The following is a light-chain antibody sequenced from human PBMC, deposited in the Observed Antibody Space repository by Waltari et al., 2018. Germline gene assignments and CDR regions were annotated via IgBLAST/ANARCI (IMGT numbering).Light chain of an antibody. Sequence: SYDLTQPPSVSVSPGQTASVTCSGDKLGGKYVCWYQQKPGQSPVLVIYQDNKRPSGIPERFSGSNSRNTATLTISGTQAMDEADYYCQAWDSSTVVFGGGTKLTVL. CDR3: QAWDSSTVV. V-gene: IGLV3-1*01. CDR2: QDN. CDR1: KLGGKY. J-gene: IGLJ2*01.